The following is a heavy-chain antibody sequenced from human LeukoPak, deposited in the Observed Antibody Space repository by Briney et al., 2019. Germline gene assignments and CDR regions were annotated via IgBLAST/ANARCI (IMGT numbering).Heavy chain of an antibody. CDR1: GFTFSSYG. V-gene: IGHV3-33*01. J-gene: IGHJ5*02. CDR2: IWYDGSNK. Sequence: SGGSLRLSCAASGFTFSSYGMHWVRQAPGKGLEWVAVIWYDGSNKYYADSVKGRFTISRDNAKNSLYLQMNSLRAEDTAVYYCARVHYYDSSGYYAWGQGTLVTVSS. D-gene: IGHD3-22*01. CDR3: ARVHYYDSSGYYA.